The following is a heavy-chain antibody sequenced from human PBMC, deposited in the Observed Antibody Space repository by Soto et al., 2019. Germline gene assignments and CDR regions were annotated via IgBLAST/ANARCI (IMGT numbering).Heavy chain of an antibody. J-gene: IGHJ3*02. CDR1: GFTFSRYV. D-gene: IGHD3-10*01. CDR2: ISGSGDST. V-gene: IGHV3-23*01. CDR3: AKDHVWGSWSPDAFDI. Sequence: EVQLLESGGGLVQPGGSLRLSCAASGFTFSRYVMSWVRQAPGKGLEWVSAISGSGDSTYYADSAKGRFTISRDKSKNTVYLQMNSLRAEDTAVYYCAKDHVWGSWSPDAFDIWGQGTMVTVSS.